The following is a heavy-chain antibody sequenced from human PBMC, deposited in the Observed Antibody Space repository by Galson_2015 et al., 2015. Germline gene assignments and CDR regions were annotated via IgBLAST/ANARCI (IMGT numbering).Heavy chain of an antibody. CDR2: LSGSGADT. CDR3: AKHSYYLGGGSGIYFDY. J-gene: IGHJ4*02. CDR1: GFTFNTYA. Sequence: SLRLSCAASGFTFNTYAMTWVRQAPGKGLEWVSALSGSGADTYYSDAVKGRFTISRDNSKNTLYLQMNSLKAEDSALYYCAKHSYYLGGGSGIYFDYWGQGTLVTVSS. D-gene: IGHD4-11*01. V-gene: IGHV3-23*01.